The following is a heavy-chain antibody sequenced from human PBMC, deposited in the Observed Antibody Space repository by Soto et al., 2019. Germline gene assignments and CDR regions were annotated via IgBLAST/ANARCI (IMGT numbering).Heavy chain of an antibody. Sequence: QVQLVQSGAEVKKPGSSVKVSCKASGGTFSSYVISWVRQAPGQGLEWMGGIIPIFGTANYAQKFQGRVTITADESTSTAYMELSSLRSEDTAVYYCAREKRDCSSTSCYYVGSDYWGQGTLVTVSS. D-gene: IGHD2-2*01. CDR3: AREKRDCSSTSCYYVGSDY. J-gene: IGHJ4*02. CDR2: IIPIFGTA. V-gene: IGHV1-69*01. CDR1: GGTFSSYV.